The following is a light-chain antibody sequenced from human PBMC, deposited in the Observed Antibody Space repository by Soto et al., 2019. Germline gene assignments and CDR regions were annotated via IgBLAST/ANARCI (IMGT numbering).Light chain of an antibody. Sequence: QSALTQPASVSGSPGQSITISCTGTTRDVGSYNLVSWYQQHPAKAPKLMIYEGSKRPSGVSNRFSGSKSGNRASLTISGLQAEDEADYYCCSYAGSSTLAFGGGTQLTVL. V-gene: IGLV2-23*01. CDR3: CSYAGSSTLA. J-gene: IGLJ2*01. CDR1: TRDVGSYNL. CDR2: EGS.